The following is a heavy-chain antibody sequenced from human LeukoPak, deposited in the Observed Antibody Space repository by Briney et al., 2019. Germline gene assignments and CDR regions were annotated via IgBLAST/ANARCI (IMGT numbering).Heavy chain of an antibody. CDR3: ARALNSAWHNIDH. CDR2: TSYNGNNN. D-gene: IGHD6-19*01. Sequence: PGGSLRLSCAASGFTFNTYALHWVRQAPGKGLEWVAVTSYNGNNNYYTDSVKGRFTISRDNSKNTLYLQMNSLRVEDTAVYHCARALNSAWHNIDHWGQGTLVTVPS. J-gene: IGHJ5*02. V-gene: IGHV3-30*04. CDR1: GFTFNTYA.